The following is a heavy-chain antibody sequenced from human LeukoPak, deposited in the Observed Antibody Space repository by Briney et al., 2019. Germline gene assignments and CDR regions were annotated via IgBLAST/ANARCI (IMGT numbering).Heavy chain of an antibody. CDR3: ARGIAAASAFDY. V-gene: IGHV3-23*01. CDR2: ISGSGDGT. J-gene: IGHJ4*02. Sequence: GGSLRLSCAASGFTFSSFAMGWVRQAPGKGLEWVSAISGSGDGTHYGDSVKGRFTISRDNSKNTLHLQMNSLRAEDTALYYCARGIAAASAFDYWGQGTLVTVSS. CDR1: GFTFSSFA. D-gene: IGHD6-13*01.